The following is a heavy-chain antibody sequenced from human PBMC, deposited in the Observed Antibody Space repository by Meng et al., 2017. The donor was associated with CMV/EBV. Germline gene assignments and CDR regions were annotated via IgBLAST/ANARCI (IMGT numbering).Heavy chain of an antibody. V-gene: IGHV3-33*06. CDR2: IWYDGSNK. D-gene: IGHD6-13*01. J-gene: IGHJ6*02. CDR1: GFTFSSYG. Sequence: GGSLRLSCAASGFTFSSYGMHWVRQAPGKGLEWVAVIWYDGSNKYYADSVKGRFTISRDNSKNTLYLQMNSLRAEDTTAHYCAKEQGSMRQQLAYYYYYGMDVWGQGTTVTVSS. CDR3: AKEQGSMRQQLAYYYYYGMDV.